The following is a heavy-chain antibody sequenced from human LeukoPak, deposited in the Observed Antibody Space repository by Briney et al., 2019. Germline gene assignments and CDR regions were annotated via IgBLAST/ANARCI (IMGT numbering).Heavy chain of an antibody. CDR2: IRYDGGNK. J-gene: IGHJ4*02. CDR3: AKDPGYDFWSAYYTDY. CDR1: GFTFSRYG. V-gene: IGHV3-30*02. Sequence: GGSLRLSCAASGFTFSRYGMHWVRQAPGKGLEWVSFIRYDGGNKYYVDSVKGRFTISRDNSKNTLYLQMNSLRAEDTALYYCAKDPGYDFWSAYYTDYWGQGTLVTVSS. D-gene: IGHD3-3*01.